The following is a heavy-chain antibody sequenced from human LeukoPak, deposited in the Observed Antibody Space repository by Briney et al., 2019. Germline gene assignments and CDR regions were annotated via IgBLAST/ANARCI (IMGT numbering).Heavy chain of an antibody. CDR3: AKDREEGYYYYMDV. Sequence: SVKVSCKASGGTFSSYAISWVRQAPGQGLEWMGRIIPILGIANYAQKFQGRVTITADKSTSTAYMELSSLRSEDTALYYCAKDREEGYYYYMDVWGKGTTVTVSS. D-gene: IGHD1-26*01. CDR1: GGTFSSYA. J-gene: IGHJ6*03. V-gene: IGHV1-69*04. CDR2: IIPILGIA.